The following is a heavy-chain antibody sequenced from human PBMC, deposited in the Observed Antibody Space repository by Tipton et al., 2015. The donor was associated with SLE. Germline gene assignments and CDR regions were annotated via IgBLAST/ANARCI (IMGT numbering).Heavy chain of an antibody. Sequence: QLVQSGAEIKKPGASVKVSCKASGYTFTSSGISWVRQAPGQGLEWMGWINPNNGNTSYAPNLQGRVTLTTDTSTSTAYMELKSLRSDDTAAYYCAREMEWVPFIDVWGKGTTVTVSS. D-gene: IGHD1-1*01. CDR3: AREMEWVPFIDV. CDR2: INPNNGNT. J-gene: IGHJ6*03. V-gene: IGHV1-18*01. CDR1: GYTFTSSG.